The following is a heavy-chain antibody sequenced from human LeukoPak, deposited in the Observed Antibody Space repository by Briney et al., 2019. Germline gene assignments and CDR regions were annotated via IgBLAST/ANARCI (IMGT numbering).Heavy chain of an antibody. CDR2: VYYSGTI. J-gene: IGHJ1*01. D-gene: IGHD2-21*02. CDR3: ARHGTAAGPFQL. CDR1: GGAIDNYY. V-gene: IGHV4-59*08. Sequence: SETLSLTYTVSGGAIDNYYWSWIRQPPGKGLEWIAYVYYSGTINYNPSLESRVTISVDTSKNQFSLRLTSVAAADTAVYYCARHGTAAGPFQLWGQGTLVTVSS.